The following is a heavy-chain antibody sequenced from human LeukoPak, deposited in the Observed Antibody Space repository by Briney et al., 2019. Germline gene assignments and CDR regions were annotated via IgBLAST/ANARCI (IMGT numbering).Heavy chain of an antibody. D-gene: IGHD3-3*01. J-gene: IGHJ3*02. V-gene: IGHV3-23*01. CDR3: ARSIFGVTHGFDI. Sequence: AGGSLRLSCEASGFTFRSYAMNWVRQAPGKGLEWVSVISGDGDRRYYGDSLSGRYSISRDNSKNTVYLQINNLRVGDTAVYYCARSIFGVTHGFDIWGQGTRVTVSS. CDR2: ISGDGDRR. CDR1: GFTFRSYA.